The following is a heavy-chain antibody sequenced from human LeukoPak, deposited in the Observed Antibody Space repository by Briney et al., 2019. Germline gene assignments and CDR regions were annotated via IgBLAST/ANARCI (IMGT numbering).Heavy chain of an antibody. D-gene: IGHD3-3*01. CDR1: GGSISSYY. Sequence: PSETLSLTCTVSGGSISSYYWSWIRQPPGKGLEWIGYIYYSGSTNYNPSLKSRVTISVDTSKNQFSLKLSSVTAADTAVYYCASLDVLRFYFDYWGQGALVTVSS. CDR2: IYYSGST. V-gene: IGHV4-59*01. CDR3: ASLDVLRFYFDY. J-gene: IGHJ4*02.